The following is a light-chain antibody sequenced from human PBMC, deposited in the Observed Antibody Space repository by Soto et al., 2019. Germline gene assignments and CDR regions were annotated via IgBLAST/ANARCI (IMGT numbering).Light chain of an antibody. Sequence: EIVMTQSPATLSVSPGERATLSCRASQSVSSNLAWYQQKPGQAPRLLIYGASTRATGIPDRFSGSGSGTDFTLTISSLQSEDFAVYNCQQYNNWPPLTFGGGTKVEIK. J-gene: IGKJ4*01. CDR1: QSVSSN. CDR2: GAS. CDR3: QQYNNWPPLT. V-gene: IGKV3-15*01.